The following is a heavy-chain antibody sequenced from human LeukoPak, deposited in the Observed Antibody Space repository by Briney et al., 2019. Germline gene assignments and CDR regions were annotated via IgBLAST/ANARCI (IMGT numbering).Heavy chain of an antibody. CDR3: ARALGSNYGYYFDY. Sequence: PSETLSLTCTVSGGSISSSSYYWGWIRQPPGKGLEWIGSIYYSGSTYYNPSLKSRVTISVDTSKNQFSLKLSSVTAADTAVYYCARALGSNYGYYFDYWGQGTLVTVSS. J-gene: IGHJ4*02. CDR2: IYYSGST. D-gene: IGHD4-11*01. V-gene: IGHV4-39*07. CDR1: GGSISSSSYY.